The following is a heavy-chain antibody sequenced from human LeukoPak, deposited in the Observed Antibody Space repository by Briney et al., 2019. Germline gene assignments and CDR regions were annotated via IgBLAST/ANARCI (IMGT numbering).Heavy chain of an antibody. Sequence: GGSLRLSCAASGFTFSSYSMNWVRQAPGKGLEWVSSISSSSSYIYYADSVKGRFTISRDNAKNSLYLQMNSLRAEDTAVYYCAGERGGDSGYDPFDYWGQGTLVTVSS. CDR1: GFTFSSYS. V-gene: IGHV3-21*01. J-gene: IGHJ4*02. CDR2: ISSSSSYI. D-gene: IGHD5-12*01. CDR3: AGERGGDSGYDPFDY.